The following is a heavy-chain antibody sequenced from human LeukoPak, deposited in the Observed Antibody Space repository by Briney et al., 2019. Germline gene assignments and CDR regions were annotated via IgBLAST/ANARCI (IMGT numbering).Heavy chain of an antibody. D-gene: IGHD3-16*01. V-gene: IGHV3-21*01. J-gene: IGHJ4*02. CDR3: GRAFPPLRTSSAGDL. CDR1: GFTFSDYD. Sequence: GGALRLSCSASGFTFSDYDMTWFRQAPGKGLEWVSSISGLSSHIYYGDSVKGRFSISRDNAKNSLYLQMNSLGAEDTAVYYCGRAFPPLRTSSAGDLWGQGTLVTVSS. CDR2: ISGLSSHI.